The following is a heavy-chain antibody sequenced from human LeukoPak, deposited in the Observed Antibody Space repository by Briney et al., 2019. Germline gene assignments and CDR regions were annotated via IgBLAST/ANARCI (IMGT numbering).Heavy chain of an antibody. J-gene: IGHJ4*02. CDR1: GGSISSSSYY. CDR2: IYYSGST. Sequence: SETLSLTCTVSGGSISSSSYYWGWIRQPPGKGLEWIGSIYYSGSTYYNPSLKSRVTISVVTSKNQFSLNLSSVAAADTAVYYCARLYYDSSGYYQICYFDYWGQGTLVTVSS. CDR3: ARLYYDSSGYYQICYFDY. V-gene: IGHV4-39*01. D-gene: IGHD3-22*01.